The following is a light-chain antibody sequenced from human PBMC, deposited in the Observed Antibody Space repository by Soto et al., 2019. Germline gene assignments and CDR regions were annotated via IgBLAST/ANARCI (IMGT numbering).Light chain of an antibody. V-gene: IGKV3D-15*01. CDR3: QQYNNWPLT. CDR2: GAS. J-gene: IGKJ4*01. Sequence: EIVMTQSPVTLSVSPGERATLSCRAGQSVSDNLAWYQQKPGQAPRLLIYGASTRATGIPARFSGSGSGTEFTLTISSLQSEDFAVYYCQQYNNWPLTFGGGTKVEIK. CDR1: QSVSDN.